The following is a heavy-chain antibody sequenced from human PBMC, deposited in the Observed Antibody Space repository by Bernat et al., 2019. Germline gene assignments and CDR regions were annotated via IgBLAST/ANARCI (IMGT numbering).Heavy chain of an antibody. CDR3: ARGRWFREFPLDY. V-gene: IGHV4-61*01. CDR2: IYYSGST. D-gene: IGHD3-10*01. Sequence: QVQLQESGPGLVKPSETLSLTCTVSGGSVSSGSYYWSWIRQPPGKGLEWIGYIYYSGSTNYNPSLKSRVTISVDTSKNQFSLKLSSVTAADTAVYYCARGRWFREFPLDYWGQGTLVTVSS. CDR1: GGSVSSGSYY. J-gene: IGHJ4*02.